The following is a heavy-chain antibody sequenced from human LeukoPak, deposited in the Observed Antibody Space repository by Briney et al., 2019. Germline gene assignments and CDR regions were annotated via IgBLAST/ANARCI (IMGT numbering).Heavy chain of an antibody. V-gene: IGHV4-59*01. CDR2: IYYSGST. CDR3: ARVEGLHCGGDCYSTWFDP. Sequence: PGGSLRLSCAASGFTFSSYAMSWIRQPPGKGLEWIGYIYYSGSTNYNPSLKSRVTISVDTSKNQFSLKLSSVTAADTAVYYCARVEGLHCGGDCYSTWFDPWGQGTLVTVSS. D-gene: IGHD2-21*01. CDR1: GFTFSSYA. J-gene: IGHJ5*02.